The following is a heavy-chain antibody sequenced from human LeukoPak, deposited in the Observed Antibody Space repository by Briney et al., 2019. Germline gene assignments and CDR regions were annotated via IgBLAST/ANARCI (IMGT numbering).Heavy chain of an antibody. CDR1: GGSISSYY. J-gene: IGHJ4*02. Sequence: SETLSLTCTVSGGSISSYYWSWIRQPARKRVQWIRRIYTSGSTNYTPSLKSRVTMSVDTSKNQFSLKLSSVTAADTAVYYCARDGHDEYRWNFDYWGQGTLVTVSS. V-gene: IGHV4-4*07. CDR2: IYTSGST. CDR3: ARDGHDEYRWNFDY. D-gene: IGHD2-8*02.